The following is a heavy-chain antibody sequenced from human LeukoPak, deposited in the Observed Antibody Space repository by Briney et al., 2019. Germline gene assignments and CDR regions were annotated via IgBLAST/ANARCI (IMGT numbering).Heavy chain of an antibody. CDR3: ARRRAVPGFYYFDY. D-gene: IGHD2/OR15-2a*01. CDR1: GCAISNYY. CDR2: IYYSGST. V-gene: IGHV4-59*08. J-gene: IGHJ4*02. Sequence: SETLSLTCTVSGCAISNYYWTWIRQPPGKGLEWIGDIYYSGSTNYNPSLRSRVNISLDTYKTQFSLRLSSLTAADTAVYYCARRRAVPGFYYFDYWGPGTLVTVSS.